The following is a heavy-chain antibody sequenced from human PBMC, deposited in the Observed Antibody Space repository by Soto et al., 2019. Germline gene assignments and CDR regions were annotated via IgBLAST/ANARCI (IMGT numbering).Heavy chain of an antibody. CDR3: AISYSRSGSFSH. D-gene: IGHD3-10*01. J-gene: IGHJ4*02. Sequence: ASVKVSCKASGYTFTSYYMHWVRQAPGQGLEWMGIINPSCGSTSYAQKFQGRVTMTRDTSTSTVYMVLSSLRSEDTAVYYCAISYSRSGSFSHWGQGNMVTVSS. V-gene: IGHV1-46*01. CDR2: INPSCGST. CDR1: GYTFTSYY.